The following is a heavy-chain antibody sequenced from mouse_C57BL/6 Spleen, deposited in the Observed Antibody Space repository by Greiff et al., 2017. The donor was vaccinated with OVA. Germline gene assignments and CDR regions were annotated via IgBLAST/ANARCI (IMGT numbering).Heavy chain of an antibody. J-gene: IGHJ2*01. V-gene: IGHV5-6*01. Sequence: EVQRVESGGDLVKPGGSLKLSCAASGFTFTSYGMSWVRQTPDKRLEWVATISSGGSYTYYPDSVKGRFTISRDNAKNTLYLQMSSLKSEDTAMYYCARRGGYYEGYYCDYWGQGTTLTVSS. CDR3: ARRGGYYEGYYCDY. D-gene: IGHD2-3*01. CDR1: GFTFTSYG. CDR2: ISSGGSYT.